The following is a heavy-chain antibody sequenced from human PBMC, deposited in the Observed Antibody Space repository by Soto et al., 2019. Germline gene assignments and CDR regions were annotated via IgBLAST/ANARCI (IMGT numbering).Heavy chain of an antibody. CDR1: GGSISSGDYY. D-gene: IGHD5-12*01. CDR2: IYYSGST. CDR3: GGTKYYYYYYGMDV. J-gene: IGHJ6*02. Sequence: SETLSLTCTVSGGSISSGDYYWSWIRQPPGKGLEWIGYIYYSGSTYYNPSLKSRVTISVDTSKNQFSLKLSSVTAADTAVYYCGGTKYYYYYYGMDVWGQGTTVTVSS. V-gene: IGHV4-30-4*01.